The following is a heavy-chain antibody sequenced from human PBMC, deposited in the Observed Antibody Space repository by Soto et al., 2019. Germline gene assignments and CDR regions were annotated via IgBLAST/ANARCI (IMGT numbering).Heavy chain of an antibody. CDR2: ISGSGGST. Sequence: GGSLRLSCAASGFTFSSYAMSWARQAPGKGLEWVSAISGSGGSTYYADSVKGRFTISRDNSKNTLYLQMNSLRAEDTAVYYCANDHGPMTTVNTLDYWGQGTLVIVSS. CDR3: ANDHGPMTTVNTLDY. D-gene: IGHD4-17*01. V-gene: IGHV3-23*01. CDR1: GFTFSSYA. J-gene: IGHJ4*02.